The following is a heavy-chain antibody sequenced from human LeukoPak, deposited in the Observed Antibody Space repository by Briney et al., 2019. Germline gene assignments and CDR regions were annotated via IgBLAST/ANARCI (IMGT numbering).Heavy chain of an antibody. D-gene: IGHD3-10*01. CDR1: GGSISSYY. J-gene: IGHJ4*02. Sequence: SETLSLTCTVSGGSISSYYWSWIRQPPGKGLEWIGYIYYSGSTNYDPSLKSRVTISVDTSKNQFSLKLSSVTAADTAVYYCARVGTYGSGSYLSWLDYWGQGTLVTVSS. CDR2: IYYSGST. V-gene: IGHV4-59*01. CDR3: ARVGTYGSGSYLSWLDY.